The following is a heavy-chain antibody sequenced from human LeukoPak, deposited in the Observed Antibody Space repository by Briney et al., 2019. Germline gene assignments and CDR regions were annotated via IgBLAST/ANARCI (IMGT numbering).Heavy chain of an antibody. Sequence: GGSLRLSCAASGFTFSGSAMHWVRQASGKGLEWVGRIRSKANSYATAYVASVKGRFTISRDDSKNTAYLQMSSLKTEDTAVYYCTTLPGADYYYYGIDVWGQGTTVTVSS. D-gene: IGHD2-2*01. V-gene: IGHV3-73*01. J-gene: IGHJ6*02. CDR3: TTLPGADYYYYGIDV. CDR2: IRSKANSYAT. CDR1: GFTFSGSA.